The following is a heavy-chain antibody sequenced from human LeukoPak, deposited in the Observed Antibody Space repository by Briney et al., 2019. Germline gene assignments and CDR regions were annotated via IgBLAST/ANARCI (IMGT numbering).Heavy chain of an antibody. V-gene: IGHV3-21*01. J-gene: IGHJ6*03. CDR3: ARGMIGLYYYYYYMDV. CDR2: ISSSSSYI. CDR1: GFTFSSYS. D-gene: IGHD2-21*01. Sequence: GGSLRLSCAGSGFTFSSYSMNWVRQAPGKGLEWVSSISSSSSYIYYADSVKGRFTISRDNAKNSLYLQMNSLRAEDTAVYYCARGMIGLYYYYYYMDVWGKGTTVTVSS.